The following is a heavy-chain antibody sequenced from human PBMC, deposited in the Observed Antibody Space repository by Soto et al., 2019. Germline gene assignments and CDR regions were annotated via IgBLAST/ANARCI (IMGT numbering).Heavy chain of an antibody. CDR2: INHSGST. D-gene: IGHD2-21*01. CDR1: GGSFSGYY. CDR3: ARALWVMNYYYYGMDV. V-gene: IGHV4-34*01. J-gene: IGHJ6*02. Sequence: PSETLSLTCAVYGGSFSGYYWSWIRQPPGKELEWIGEINHSGSTNYNPPLKSRVTISVDTSKNQFSLKLSSVTAADTAVYYCARALWVMNYYYYGMDVWGQGTTVTVSS.